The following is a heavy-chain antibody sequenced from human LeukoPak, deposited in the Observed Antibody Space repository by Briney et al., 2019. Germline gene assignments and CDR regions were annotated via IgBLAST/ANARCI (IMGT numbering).Heavy chain of an antibody. V-gene: IGHV3-33*01. CDR1: GFPFSDFG. D-gene: IGHD3-10*01. CDR3: VRASGSFDY. J-gene: IGHJ4*02. CDR2: IWSDGSNK. Sequence: GGSLRLSCAASGFPFSDFGIHWVRQAPGKGLEWVAVIWSDGSNKYYADSLKGRFTISRDNSKKTLYLQMNSLRVEDTAVYYCVRASGSFDYWGQGTLVTVSS.